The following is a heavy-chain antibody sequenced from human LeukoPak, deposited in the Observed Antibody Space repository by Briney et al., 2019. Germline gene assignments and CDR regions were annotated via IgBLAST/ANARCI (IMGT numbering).Heavy chain of an antibody. D-gene: IGHD6-6*01. CDR2: IYSGGDT. J-gene: IGHJ4*02. CDR3: ARGGAARSAGH. CDR1: GFTVSSNY. Sequence: GGSLRLSCAASGFTVSSNYVSWVRQAQGKGLEWVSVIYSGGDTYYADSVKGRFTLSRDNSKNLLYLQMNSLRAEDTAVYYCARGGAARSAGHWGQATLVTVSS. V-gene: IGHV3-53*01.